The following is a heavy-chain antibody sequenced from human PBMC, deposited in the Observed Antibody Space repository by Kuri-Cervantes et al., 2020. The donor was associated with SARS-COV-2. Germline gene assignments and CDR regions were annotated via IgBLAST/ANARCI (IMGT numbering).Heavy chain of an antibody. V-gene: IGHV3-30*18. D-gene: IGHD5-18*01. CDR2: ISHDGSKR. CDR1: GFTFSTYG. CDR3: AKDKRVVSTGNPWRVSYSYDSIEYYNGMDV. J-gene: IGHJ6*02. Sequence: GGSLRLSCAASGFTFSTYGMHWVRQAPGKGLEWVAVISHDGSKRHYADSVKGRFTISRDNSMNTVYLQMNSLRTEDTAVYFCAKDKRVVSTGNPWRVSYSYDSIEYYNGMDVWGQGTTVTVLL.